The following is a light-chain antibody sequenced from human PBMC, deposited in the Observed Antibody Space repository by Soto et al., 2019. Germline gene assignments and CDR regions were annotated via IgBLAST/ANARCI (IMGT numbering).Light chain of an antibody. CDR2: DAS. CDR3: QQYENYWT. J-gene: IGKJ1*01. CDR1: QSISSW. Sequence: DIQMTQSPSTLSATAGDRVTITCRASQSISSWLAWYQHKPGKAPKLPIYDASNLDSGVPSRFSGSGSGTEFSLTISYLQPDDCATYYCQQYENYWTFGQGTRVEIK. V-gene: IGKV1-5*01.